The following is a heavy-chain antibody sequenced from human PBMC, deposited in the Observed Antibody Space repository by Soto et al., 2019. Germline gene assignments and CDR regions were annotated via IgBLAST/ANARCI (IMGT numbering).Heavy chain of an antibody. CDR1: GFTVSSNY. Sequence: PGGSLRLSCAASGFTVSSNYMSWVRRAPGKGLEWVSVIYAIGTTYYADSVKGRFTISRDDSKNTLFLQMNSLRAEDTSLYYCATLSPLPREHYFDSWGQGTLVTVSS. CDR2: IYAIGTT. D-gene: IGHD1-1*01. J-gene: IGHJ4*02. CDR3: ATLSPLPREHYFDS. V-gene: IGHV3-53*01.